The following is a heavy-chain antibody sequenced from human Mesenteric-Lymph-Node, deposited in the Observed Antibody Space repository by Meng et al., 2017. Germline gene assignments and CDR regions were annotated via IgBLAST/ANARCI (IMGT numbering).Heavy chain of an antibody. CDR1: GGSFSAYY. D-gene: IGHD2-15*01. V-gene: IGHV4-34*01. Sequence: SETLSLTCAVYGGSFSAYYWSWIRQPPGKGLEWIGEINHSGSTNYNPSLKSRVTISVDTSKKQISLDLTSVTAADTAVYYCARDRYCSGGSCYSGYYYYYYGMDVWGQGTTVTVSS. CDR3: ARDRYCSGGSCYSGYYYYYYGMDV. J-gene: IGHJ6*02. CDR2: INHSGST.